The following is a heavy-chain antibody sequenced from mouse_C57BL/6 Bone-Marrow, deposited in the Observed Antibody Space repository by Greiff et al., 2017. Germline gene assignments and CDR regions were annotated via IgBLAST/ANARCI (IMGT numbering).Heavy chain of an antibody. Sequence: VPLQESGPELVKPGASVKISCKASGYAFSSSWLNWVKQRPGKGLEWIGRIYPGDGDTNYNGKFKGKATLTADKSSSTAYMQLSSLTSEDSAVYFCARSDLLWIFAYWGQGTLVTVSA. V-gene: IGHV1-82*01. CDR2: IYPGDGDT. CDR1: GYAFSSSW. CDR3: ARSDLLWIFAY. J-gene: IGHJ3*01. D-gene: IGHD2-1*01.